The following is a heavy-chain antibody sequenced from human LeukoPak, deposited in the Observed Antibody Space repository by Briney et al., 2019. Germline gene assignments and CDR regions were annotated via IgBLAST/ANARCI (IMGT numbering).Heavy chain of an antibody. V-gene: IGHV3-48*03. J-gene: IGHJ4*02. D-gene: IGHD2/OR15-2a*01. Sequence: GGPLRLSCAASGFTFSSYEMNRVRQAPGRGLEWVSYISGSGNTIFYADSVRGRFTISRDNAKNSLYLQMTSLRAEDTAVYYCARADQRIFDYWGQGTLVTVSS. CDR1: GFTFSSYE. CDR2: ISGSGNTI. CDR3: ARADQRIFDY.